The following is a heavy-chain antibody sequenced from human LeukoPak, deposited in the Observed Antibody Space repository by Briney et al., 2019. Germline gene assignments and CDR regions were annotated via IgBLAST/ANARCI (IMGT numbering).Heavy chain of an antibody. V-gene: IGHV3-7*05. CDR1: RFTFSNYW. CDR3: VRDGSGYDY. D-gene: IGHD6-19*01. CDR2: INQGGSEK. Sequence: GGSLRLSCAASRFTFSNYWMSWVRQPPGKGLEWVANINQGGSEKYYLNSVKGRFTTSRDNAKNSLYLQMNSLRADDTAIYYCVRDGSGYDYWGQGTLVTVSS. J-gene: IGHJ4*02.